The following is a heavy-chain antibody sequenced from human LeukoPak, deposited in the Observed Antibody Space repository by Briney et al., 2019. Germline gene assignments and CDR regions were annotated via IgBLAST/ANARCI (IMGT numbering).Heavy chain of an antibody. Sequence: XCKASGGTFSSYAISWVRQAPGQGLEWMGGIIPIFGTANYAQKFQGRVTITTDESTSTAYMELSSLRSEDTAVYYCARGYFDWLPYFLDYWGQGTLVTVSS. D-gene: IGHD3-9*01. CDR2: IIPIFGTA. CDR1: GGTFSSYA. CDR3: ARGYFDWLPYFLDY. J-gene: IGHJ4*02. V-gene: IGHV1-69*05.